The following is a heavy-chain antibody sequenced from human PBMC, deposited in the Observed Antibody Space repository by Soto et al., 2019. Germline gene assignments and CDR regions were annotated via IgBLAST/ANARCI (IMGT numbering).Heavy chain of an antibody. CDR1: GGSFSGYY. V-gene: IGHV4-34*01. CDR2: INHSGST. D-gene: IGHD3-10*01. CDR3: ARGFYGSGSYYSRRANYYYGMDV. J-gene: IGHJ6*02. Sequence: SETLSLTCAVYGGSFSGYYWSWIRQPPGKGLEWIGEINHSGSTNYNPSLKSRVTISVDTSKNQFSLKLSSVTAADTAVYYCARGFYGSGSYYSRRANYYYGMDVWGQGTTVTVSS.